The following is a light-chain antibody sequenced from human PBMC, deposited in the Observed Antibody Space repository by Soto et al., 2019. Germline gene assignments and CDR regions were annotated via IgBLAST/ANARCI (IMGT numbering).Light chain of an antibody. J-gene: IGLJ1*01. Sequence: QSALTQPASVSGSPGQSITISCTGTSSDVGGYNYVSWYQHHPGKAPKLIIYDVSNRPSGVSIRFSGSKSDNTASLTISGLQPADEADYHCSSYTTSNTRQIVFGTGTKLTVL. V-gene: IGLV2-14*03. CDR2: DVS. CDR1: SSDVGGYNY. CDR3: SSYTTSNTRQIV.